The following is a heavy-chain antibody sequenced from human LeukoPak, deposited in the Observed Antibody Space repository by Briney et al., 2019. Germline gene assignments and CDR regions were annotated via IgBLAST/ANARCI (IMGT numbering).Heavy chain of an antibody. D-gene: IGHD6-13*01. CDR3: ARNKGSSWIDY. J-gene: IGHJ4*02. Sequence: PSETLSLTCAVSGYSISSSNWWGWIRQPPGKGLEWIGYTYYSGSTYYNPSLKSRVTMSVDTSKNQFSLKLSSVTAVDTAVYYCARNKGSSWIDYWGQGTLVTVSS. CDR2: TYYSGST. V-gene: IGHV4-28*01. CDR1: GYSISSSNW.